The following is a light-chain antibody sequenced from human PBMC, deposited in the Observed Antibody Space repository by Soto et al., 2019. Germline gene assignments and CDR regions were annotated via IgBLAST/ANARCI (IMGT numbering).Light chain of an antibody. Sequence: DIQMTQSPSSLSASVGARVSITCQASQDISTSLSWFQQKPGRAPKLLIYGASYLETGVPSRFRGSGSGTDFTFTINSLQPEDIATYYCQHYHNLPPFTFGPGTRVDVK. V-gene: IGKV1-33*01. J-gene: IGKJ3*01. CDR3: QHYHNLPPFT. CDR1: QDISTS. CDR2: GAS.